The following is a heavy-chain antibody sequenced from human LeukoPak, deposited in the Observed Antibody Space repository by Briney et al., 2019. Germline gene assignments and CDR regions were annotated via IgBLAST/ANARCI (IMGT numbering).Heavy chain of an antibody. CDR2: MYYSGST. Sequence: SETLSLTCTVSGGSISSSSHYWGWIRQPPGKGLEWIGSMYYSGSTYYNPSLKSRVTISVDTSKNQFSLKLSSVTAADTAVYYCARDNRVGSSLTLDYWGQGTLVTVSS. J-gene: IGHJ4*02. CDR3: ARDNRVGSSLTLDY. CDR1: GGSISSSSHY. D-gene: IGHD6-13*01. V-gene: IGHV4-39*07.